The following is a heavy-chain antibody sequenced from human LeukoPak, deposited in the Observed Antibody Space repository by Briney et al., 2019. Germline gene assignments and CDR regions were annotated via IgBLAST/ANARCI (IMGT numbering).Heavy chain of an antibody. CDR2: IYTSGST. CDR3: AREGIVGATRFFDY. CDR1: GGSISCYY. Sequence: PSETLSLTCTVSGGSISCYYWSWIRQPAGKGLEWIGRIYTSGSTNYNPSLKSRVTMSVDTSKNQFSLKLSSVTAADTAVYYCAREGIVGATRFFDYWGQGTLVTVSS. J-gene: IGHJ4*02. D-gene: IGHD1-26*01. V-gene: IGHV4-4*07.